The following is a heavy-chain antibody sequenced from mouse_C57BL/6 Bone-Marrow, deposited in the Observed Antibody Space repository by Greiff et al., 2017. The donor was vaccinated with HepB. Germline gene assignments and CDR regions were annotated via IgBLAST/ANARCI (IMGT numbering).Heavy chain of an antibody. D-gene: IGHD3-1*01. CDR2: IHPNSGST. J-gene: IGHJ4*01. CDR3: ARRGYDHYYAMDY. Sequence: QVQLQQPGAELVKPGASVKLSCKASGYTFTSYWMHWVKQRPGQGLEWIGMIHPNSGSTNYNEKFKSKATLTVDKSSSTAYMQLSSLTSEDSAVYYWARRGYDHYYAMDYWGQGTSVTVS. CDR1: GYTFTSYW. V-gene: IGHV1-64*01.